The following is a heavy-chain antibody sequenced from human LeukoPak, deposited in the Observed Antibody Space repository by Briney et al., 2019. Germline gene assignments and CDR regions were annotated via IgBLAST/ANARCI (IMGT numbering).Heavy chain of an antibody. J-gene: IGHJ3*02. D-gene: IGHD2/OR15-2a*01. CDR3: ARINSIHDAFDT. Sequence: PAETLSLTCTVSGGSVSSGSYYWSWIRQLPGKGLEWIGYIYYSGASKYKASLTSRVTISVDTSKNQFSLKLNSVTAADTAVYCCARINSIHDAFDTWGQGTMVTVSS. CDR2: IYYSGAS. V-gene: IGHV4-61*01. CDR1: GGSVSSGSYY.